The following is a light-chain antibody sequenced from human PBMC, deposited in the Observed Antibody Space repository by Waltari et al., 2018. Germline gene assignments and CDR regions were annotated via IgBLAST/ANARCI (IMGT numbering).Light chain of an antibody. Sequence: DIVMTQSPDSLAVSLGERATINCKSSQSVLSTSNNKNYLAWYQQKPGQPPKLLIYWASTRESGVLDRFSGSGSGTDFTLTISSLQAEDVAVYYCQKYYSTPPIFTFGPGTKVDIK. CDR1: QSVLSTSNNKNY. V-gene: IGKV4-1*01. CDR2: WAS. CDR3: QKYYSTPPIFT. J-gene: IGKJ3*01.